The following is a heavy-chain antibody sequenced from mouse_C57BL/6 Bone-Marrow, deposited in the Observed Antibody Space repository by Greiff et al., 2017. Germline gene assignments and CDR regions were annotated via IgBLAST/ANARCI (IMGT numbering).Heavy chain of an antibody. CDR2: IDPSDSYT. Sequence: VQLQQSGAELVKPGASVKLSCKASGYTFTSYWMQWVKQRPGQGLEWIGEIDPSDSYTNYNQKFKGKATLTVDTSSSTAYMQLSSLTSEDSAVYYCARRDYGSRAWFAYWGQGTLVTVSA. CDR1: GYTFTSYW. J-gene: IGHJ3*01. CDR3: ARRDYGSRAWFAY. D-gene: IGHD1-1*01. V-gene: IGHV1-50*01.